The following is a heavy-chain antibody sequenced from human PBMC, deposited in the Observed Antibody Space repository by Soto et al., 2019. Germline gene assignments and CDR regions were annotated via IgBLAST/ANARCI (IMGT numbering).Heavy chain of an antibody. V-gene: IGHV4-59*08. J-gene: IGHJ6*03. D-gene: IGHD3-10*01. CDR3: GSGSYYYYMDV. CDR1: GGSISSYY. CDR2: IYYSGST. Sequence: SETLSLTCTVSGGSISSYYWSWIRQPPGKGLEWIGYIYYSGSTNYNPSLKSRVTTSVDTSKNQFSLKVSSVTAADTAVYYCGSGSYYYYMDVWGKGTTVTVSS.